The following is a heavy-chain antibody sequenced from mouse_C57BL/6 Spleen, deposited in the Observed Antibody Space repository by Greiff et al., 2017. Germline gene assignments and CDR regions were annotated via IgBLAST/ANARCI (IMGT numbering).Heavy chain of an antibody. CDR2: IYPGGGYT. J-gene: IGHJ3*01. Sequence: VMLVESGAELVRPGTSVKMSCKASGYTFTNYWIGWAKQRPGHGLEWIGDIYPGGGYTNYNEKFKGKATLTADKSSSTAYMQFSSLTSEDSAIYYCARGGAEGFAYWGQGTLVTVSA. CDR1: GYTFTNYW. V-gene: IGHV1-63*01. CDR3: ARGGAEGFAY.